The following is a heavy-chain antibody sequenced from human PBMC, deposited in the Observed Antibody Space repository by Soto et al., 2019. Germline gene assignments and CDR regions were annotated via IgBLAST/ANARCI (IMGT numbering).Heavy chain of an antibody. V-gene: IGHV3-15*07. CDR3: TTFGYYYHSSGSYLWDF. CDR2: IKSKTDGGTT. CDR1: GFTFSNAW. J-gene: IGHJ4*02. D-gene: IGHD3-22*01. Sequence: EVQLVESGGGLVKPGGSLRLSCAASGFTFSNAWMNWVRQAPGKGLEWVGRIKSKTDGGTTDYAAPVKGRFTISRDDSKNTLYVQMNSLKTEDTAVYFCTTFGYYYHSSGSYLWDFWGQGTLVTVSS.